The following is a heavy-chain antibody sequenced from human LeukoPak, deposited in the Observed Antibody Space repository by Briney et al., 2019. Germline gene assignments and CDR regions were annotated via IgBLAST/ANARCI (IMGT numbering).Heavy chain of an antibody. CDR2: IYYSGST. V-gene: IGHV4-59*08. CDR3: ARMWYYGSGSYIHAFDI. CDR1: GGSTSSYY. Sequence: PSETLSLTCTVSGGSTSSYYWSWIRQPPGKGLEWIGYIYYSGSTNYNPSLKSRVTISVDTSKNQFSLKLSSVTAADTAVYYCARMWYYGSGSYIHAFDIWGQGTMVTVSS. D-gene: IGHD3-10*01. J-gene: IGHJ3*02.